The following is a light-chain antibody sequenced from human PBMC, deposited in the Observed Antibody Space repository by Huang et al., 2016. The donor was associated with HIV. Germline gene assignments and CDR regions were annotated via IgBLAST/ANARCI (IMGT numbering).Light chain of an antibody. J-gene: IGKJ2*01. V-gene: IGKV3-20*01. CDR2: GVS. CDR3: HQYAASPYT. CDR1: QSVGGNH. Sequence: EIVLTQSPGTLSLSPGQRAFLSCRASQSVGGNHLARYQQKRDQAPRLLMYGVSSRATGIPYRFSASVSGTDFSLTITRLAPEDFAIYYCHQYAASPYTFGQGTQLEI.